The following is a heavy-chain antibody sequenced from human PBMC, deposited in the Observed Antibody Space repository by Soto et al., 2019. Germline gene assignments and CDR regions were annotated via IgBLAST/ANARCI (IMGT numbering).Heavy chain of an antibody. J-gene: IGHJ4*02. CDR3: AKGRGGSGSLTPRVDF. CDR2: ISGSGGST. D-gene: IGHD3-10*01. V-gene: IGHV3-23*01. Sequence: GGSLRLSCAASGFTFSSYAMSWVRQAPGKGLEWVSAISGSGGSTYYADSVKGRFTVSRDGSKNTLYLQMSSLRAEDTALYYCAKGRGGSGSLTPRVDFWGQGTLVTAPQ. CDR1: GFTFSSYA.